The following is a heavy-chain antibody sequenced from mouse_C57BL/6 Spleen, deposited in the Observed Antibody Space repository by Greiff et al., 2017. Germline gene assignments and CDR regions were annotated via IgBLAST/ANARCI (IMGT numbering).Heavy chain of an antibody. CDR1: GFSLTSYG. Sequence: VHLVESGPGLVQPSQSLSITCTVSGFSLTSYGVHWVRQSPGKGLEWLGVIWRGGSTDYNAAFMSRLSITKDNSKSQVFFKMNSLQADDTAIYDCAKNEDGYDEWFAYWGQGTLVTVSA. J-gene: IGHJ3*01. V-gene: IGHV2-5*01. CDR2: IWRGGST. CDR3: AKNEDGYDEWFAY. D-gene: IGHD2-2*01.